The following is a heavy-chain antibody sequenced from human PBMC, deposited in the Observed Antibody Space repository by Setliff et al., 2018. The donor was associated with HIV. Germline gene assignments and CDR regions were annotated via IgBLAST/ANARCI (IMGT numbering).Heavy chain of an antibody. V-gene: IGHV4-34*01. Sequence: PSETLSLTCAVYGGSFSGYYWSWIRQPPGKGLEWIGEINHSGSTNYNPSLKSRVTISVDTSKNQFSLKLSSVTAADTAVYYCARSTAEIAVAGIWGQGTMVTVS. CDR2: INHSGST. J-gene: IGHJ3*02. CDR3: ARSTAEIAVAGI. D-gene: IGHD6-19*01. CDR1: GGSFSGYY.